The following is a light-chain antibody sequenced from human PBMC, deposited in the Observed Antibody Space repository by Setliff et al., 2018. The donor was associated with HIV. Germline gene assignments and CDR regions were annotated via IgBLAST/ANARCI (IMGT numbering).Light chain of an antibody. CDR2: DVS. J-gene: IGLJ1*01. V-gene: IGLV2-14*03. CDR3: SSYTSSTPLYV. Sequence: QSALAQPASVSGSPGHSITISCTGTSSDVGTYNFVSWYQQHPGKAPKLMIYDVSNRPSGVSNRFSGSKSGNTASLTISGLQAEDEADYYCSSYTSSTPLYVFGTGTKVTVL. CDR1: SSDVGTYNF.